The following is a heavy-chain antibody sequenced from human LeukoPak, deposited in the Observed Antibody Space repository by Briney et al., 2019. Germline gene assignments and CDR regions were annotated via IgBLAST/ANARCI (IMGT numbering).Heavy chain of an antibody. CDR1: GFTFGDYA. CDR3: TRGSGSYYVSYSY. Sequence: GGSLRLSCTASGFTFGDYAMSWVRQAPGKGLEWVGFIRSKAYGGTTEYAASVKGRFTTSRDDSKSIAYLQMNSLKTEDTAVYYCTRGSGSYYVSYSYWGQGTLVTVSS. V-gene: IGHV3-49*04. D-gene: IGHD1-26*01. J-gene: IGHJ4*02. CDR2: IRSKAYGGTT.